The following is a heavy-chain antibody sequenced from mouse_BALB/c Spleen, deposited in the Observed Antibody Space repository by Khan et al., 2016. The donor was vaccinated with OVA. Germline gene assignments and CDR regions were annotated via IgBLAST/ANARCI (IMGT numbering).Heavy chain of an antibody. CDR1: GYSITSDYA. D-gene: IGHD1-1*01. Sequence: EVQLQESGPGLVKPSQSLSLTCNVTGYSITSDYAWNWIRQFPGNKLEWMGYISYSGSANYNTSLKSRISITRDTSENQFFLQLNSVTTEDSATYYCARHYYYDHWYFDVWGPGTTLTVSS. CDR2: ISYSGSA. J-gene: IGHJ1*01. CDR3: ARHYYYDHWYFDV. V-gene: IGHV3-2*02.